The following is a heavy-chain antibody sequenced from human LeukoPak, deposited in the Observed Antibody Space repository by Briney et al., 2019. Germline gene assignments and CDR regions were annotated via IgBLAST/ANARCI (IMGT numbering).Heavy chain of an antibody. Sequence: GGSLRLSCAASGFSFSDYYMSWIRQAPGKGLEWVSYISSSGSTIYYADSVKGRFTISRDNAKNSLYLQMNSLRAEDTAVYYCARDSIVGATGICFDYWGQGTLVTVSS. CDR3: ARDSIVGATGICFDY. J-gene: IGHJ4*02. V-gene: IGHV3-11*04. CDR2: ISSSGSTI. D-gene: IGHD1-26*01. CDR1: GFSFSDYY.